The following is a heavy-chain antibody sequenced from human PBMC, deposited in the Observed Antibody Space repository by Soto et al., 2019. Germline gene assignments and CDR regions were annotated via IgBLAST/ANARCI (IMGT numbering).Heavy chain of an antibody. D-gene: IGHD3-10*01. Sequence: QVQLVESGGGVVQPGRSRRLSCAASGFTFSSYGMHWVRQAPGKGLEWVAVISYDGSNKYYADSVKGRFTISRDNSKNALYLQMTSLRAEDSAVYYCAPWFGAFDYWGQGTLVTVSS. CDR1: GFTFSSYG. CDR3: APWFGAFDY. CDR2: ISYDGSNK. J-gene: IGHJ4*02. V-gene: IGHV3-30*03.